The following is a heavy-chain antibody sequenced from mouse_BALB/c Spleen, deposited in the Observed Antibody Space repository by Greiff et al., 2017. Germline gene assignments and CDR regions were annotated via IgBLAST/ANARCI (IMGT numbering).Heavy chain of an antibody. J-gene: IGHJ4*01. Sequence: QVQLQQPGAELVKPGASVKLSCKASGYTFTSYWMHWVKQRPGQGLEWIGEIDPSDSYTNYNQKFKGKATLTVDKSSSTAYMQLSSLTSEDSAVYYCARLRLQAMDYWGQGTSVTVSS. D-gene: IGHD1-2*01. CDR2: IDPSDSYT. V-gene: IGHV1-69*02. CDR1: GYTFTSYW. CDR3: ARLRLQAMDY.